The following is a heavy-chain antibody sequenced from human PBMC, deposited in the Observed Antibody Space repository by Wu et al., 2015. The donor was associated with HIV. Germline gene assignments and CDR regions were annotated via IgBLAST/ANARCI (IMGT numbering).Heavy chain of an antibody. CDR2: IIPLFQII. CDR1: GGTFNTFA. Sequence: QVQLVQSGAEVKKPGSSVKVSCKTSGGTFNTFALNWVRQAPGQGLEWMGRIIPLFQIINYAQKFQGRVTITADTSTSTAYMELSSLGSEDTAFYYCAKDGPSGTSNFDFWGQRTLVTVSS. CDR3: AKDGPSGTSNFDF. V-gene: IGHV1-69*04. D-gene: IGHD1-7*01. J-gene: IGHJ4*02.